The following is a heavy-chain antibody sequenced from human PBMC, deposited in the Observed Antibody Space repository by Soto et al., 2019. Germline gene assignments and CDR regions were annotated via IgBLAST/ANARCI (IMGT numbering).Heavy chain of an antibody. D-gene: IGHD2-21*01. V-gene: IGHV3-21*01. J-gene: IGHJ3*02. CDR3: ARDGLVVGGSAFAI. Sequence: EVQLVESGGGLVKPGVSLRLSCAASGFTFSRDSMNCVRQAQGKGLECVSSISSSSSYIYYADSVKGRFTIARDNAKNSLYLQMNSLRAADTAVYYCARDGLVVGGSAFAIWGQETMGTVS. CDR1: GFTFSRDS. CDR2: ISSSSSYI.